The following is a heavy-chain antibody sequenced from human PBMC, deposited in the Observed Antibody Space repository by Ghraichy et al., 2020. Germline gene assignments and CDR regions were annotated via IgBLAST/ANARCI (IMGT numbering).Heavy chain of an antibody. CDR3: ARTGYSSSWYPNWFDP. J-gene: IGHJ5*02. D-gene: IGHD6-13*01. CDR2: IYPGDSDT. Sequence: GESLNISCKGSGYSFTSYWIGWVRQMPGKGLEWMGIIYPGDSDTRYSPSFQGQVTISADKSISTAYLQWSSLKASDTAMYYCARTGYSSSWYPNWFDPWGQGTLVTVSS. V-gene: IGHV5-51*01. CDR1: GYSFTSYW.